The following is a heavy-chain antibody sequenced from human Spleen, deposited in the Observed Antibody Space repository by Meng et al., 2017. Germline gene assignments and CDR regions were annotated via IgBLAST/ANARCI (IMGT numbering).Heavy chain of an antibody. CDR1: VNIFPAHY. J-gene: IGHJ4*02. D-gene: IGHD3-10*01. CDR3: ARSHGSGTHYDY. CDR2: INPNRDAT. V-gene: IGHV1-2*06. Sequence: ASVQVSCKDSVNIFPAHYVHWVRQAPGEGLEWMGRINPNRDATNYAKKFQGRVTVTRDTSASTVYMELSSLRSEDTAVYYCARSHGSGTHYDYWGQGTLVTVSS.